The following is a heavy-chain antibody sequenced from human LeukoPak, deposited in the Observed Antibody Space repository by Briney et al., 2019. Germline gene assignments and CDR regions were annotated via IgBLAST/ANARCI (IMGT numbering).Heavy chain of an antibody. CDR2: ISYDGSNK. D-gene: IGHD2-21*02. J-gene: IGHJ4*02. CDR3: ARGLRAYCGGDCSIDY. V-gene: IGHV3-30-3*01. Sequence: GGSLRLSCAASGFTFSSYAMHWVRQAPGKGLEWVAVISYDGSNKYYADSVKGRFTISRDNSKNTLYLQMNSLRAEDTAVYYCARGLRAYCGGDCSIDYWGQGTLVTVSS. CDR1: GFTFSSYA.